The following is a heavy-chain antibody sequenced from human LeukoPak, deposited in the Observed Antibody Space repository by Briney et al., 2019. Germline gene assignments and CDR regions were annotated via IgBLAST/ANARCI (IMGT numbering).Heavy chain of an antibody. Sequence: GGSLRLSCAASGFAFDDYAMHWVRQAPGKGLEWVSFISGDGGYTYYADSVKGRFTISRDNSKNSLYLQMYSLRPEDTALYYCAKVRYSSGPFDYWGQGTLVTVSS. CDR3: AKVRYSSGPFDY. CDR2: ISGDGGYT. CDR1: GFAFDDYA. J-gene: IGHJ4*02. D-gene: IGHD4-11*01. V-gene: IGHV3-43*02.